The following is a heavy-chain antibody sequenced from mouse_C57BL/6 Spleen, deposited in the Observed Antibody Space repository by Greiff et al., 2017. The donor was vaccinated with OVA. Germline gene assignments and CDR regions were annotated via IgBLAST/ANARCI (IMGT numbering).Heavy chain of an antibody. CDR1: GFTFSDYG. CDR2: ISSGSSTI. V-gene: IGHV5-17*01. Sequence: EVNLVESGGGLVKPGGSLKLSCAASGFTFSDYGMHWVRQAPEKGLEWVAYISSGSSTIYYADTVKGRFTISRDNAKNTLFLQMTSLRSEDTAMYYCAKGGPMDYWGQGTSVTGSS. CDR3: AKGGPMDY. J-gene: IGHJ4*01.